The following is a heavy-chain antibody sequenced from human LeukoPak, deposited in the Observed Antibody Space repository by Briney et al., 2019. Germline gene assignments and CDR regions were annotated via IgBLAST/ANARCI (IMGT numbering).Heavy chain of an antibody. V-gene: IGHV3-53*01. CDR3: ARGPYYYDRSGYFDY. J-gene: IGHJ4*02. CDR2: IYSGGST. CDR1: GFTVSSTY. Sequence: GGSLRLSCAASGFTVSSTYTTWVRQAPGKGLEWVSVIYSGGSTYYADSVKGRFTISRDNSKNTLYLQMNSLRAEDTAVYYRARGPYYYDRSGYFDYWGQGTLVTVSS. D-gene: IGHD3-22*01.